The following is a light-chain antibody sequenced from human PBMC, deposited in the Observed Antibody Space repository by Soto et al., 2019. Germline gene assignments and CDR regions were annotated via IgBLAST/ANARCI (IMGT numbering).Light chain of an antibody. CDR2: ATS. CDR1: QTVRNNY. J-gene: IGKJ3*01. V-gene: IGKV3-11*01. Sequence: VLTQSPATLSLSPGERATLSCRASQTVRNNYLAWYQQKPGQAPRLLIYATSNRATGIPGRFSGSGSGTDFTLTISSLEPEDFAVYYCQQRTNWLFTFGPGTKVDIK. CDR3: QQRTNWLFT.